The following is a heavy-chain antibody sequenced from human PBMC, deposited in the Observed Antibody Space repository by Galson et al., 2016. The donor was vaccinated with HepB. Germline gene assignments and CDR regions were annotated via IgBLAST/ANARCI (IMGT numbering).Heavy chain of an antibody. J-gene: IGHJ5*01. D-gene: IGHD1-14*01. V-gene: IGHV4-39*01. CDR1: GGSIGSSSLY. Sequence: SLTCSVSGGSIGSSSLYWGWIRQPPGKGLEWIGSMYSSGTTYYNPSLERRVTISVDTSKNQFSLKVKYVTAADTAVYYCARHVHYNSPPIGFDSWGQGTLVTVSS. CDR2: MYSSGTT. CDR3: ARHVHYNSPPIGFDS.